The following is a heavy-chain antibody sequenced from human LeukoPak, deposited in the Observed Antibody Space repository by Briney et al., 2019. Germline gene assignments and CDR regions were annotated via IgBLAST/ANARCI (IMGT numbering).Heavy chain of an antibody. CDR1: GYTFTSYY. CDR2: INPSGGST. J-gene: IGHJ6*02. V-gene: IGHV1-46*03. CDR3: ARVAANYYYGMDV. Sequence: ASVKVPCKASGYTFTSYYMHWVRQSPGQGLEWMGIINPSGGSTSYTQKFQGRVTMTRDTSTSTVYMELSSLRSEDTAVYYCARVAANYYYGMDVWGQGTTVTVSS.